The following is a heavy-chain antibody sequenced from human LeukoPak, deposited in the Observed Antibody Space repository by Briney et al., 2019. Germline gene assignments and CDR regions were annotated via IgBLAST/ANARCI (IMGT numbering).Heavy chain of an antibody. CDR3: ARQGGGYSFDY. CDR1: GGSINNYY. J-gene: IGHJ4*02. V-gene: IGHV4-59*08. Sequence: SETLSLTCTVSGGSINNYYWSWIRQPPGKGLEYIGYIYYNGNTNYNPSLKHRVTMSEDTSKHHFSLNLTSVNAADTAVYYCARQGGGYSFDYWGQGALVTVSS. CDR2: IYYNGNT. D-gene: IGHD2-21*01.